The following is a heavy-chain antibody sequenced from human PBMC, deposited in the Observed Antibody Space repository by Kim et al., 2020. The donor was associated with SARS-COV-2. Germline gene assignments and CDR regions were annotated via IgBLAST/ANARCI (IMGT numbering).Heavy chain of an antibody. CDR3: AKDGRIAEPKGY. D-gene: IGHD6-13*01. Sequence: YDADSVKGRFTISRDKTKNTLYLQMNSLGAEDTDVCYCAKDGRIAEPKGYWGQGTLVTVSS. V-gene: IGHV3-23*01. J-gene: IGHJ4*02.